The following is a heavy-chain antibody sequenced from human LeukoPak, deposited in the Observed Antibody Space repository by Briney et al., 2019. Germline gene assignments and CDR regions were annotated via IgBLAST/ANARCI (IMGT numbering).Heavy chain of an antibody. V-gene: IGHV4-59*08. CDR3: ARQSGYAPGDFDY. CDR1: GASIRSHY. Sequence: SETLSLTCTVSGASIRSHYWSWIRQPPGKGLEWVGYFYYSGSTNYNPSLKSRVTISVDTSKNQFSLKLSSVTAADTAVYYCARQSGYAPGDFDYWGQGTLVTVSS. D-gene: IGHD5-12*01. CDR2: FYYSGST. J-gene: IGHJ4*02.